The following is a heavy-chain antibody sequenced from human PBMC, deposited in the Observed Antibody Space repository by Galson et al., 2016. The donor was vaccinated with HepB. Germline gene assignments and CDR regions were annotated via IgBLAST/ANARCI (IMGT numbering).Heavy chain of an antibody. CDR2: IDWDNNE. D-gene: IGHD2-15*01. CDR1: GFSLRTNGMC. CDR3: ARTPRYCHGDGCDGFDI. J-gene: IGHJ3*02. Sequence: PALVKPTQTLTLTCTFSGFSLRTNGMCVSWIRQPPGKALEWLARIDWDNNEYRSPSLRTRLTISKDTSNNQVVLTMTNLDPEDTATYYCARTPRYCHGDGCDGFDIWGQGTTVTVSS. V-gene: IGHV2-70*11.